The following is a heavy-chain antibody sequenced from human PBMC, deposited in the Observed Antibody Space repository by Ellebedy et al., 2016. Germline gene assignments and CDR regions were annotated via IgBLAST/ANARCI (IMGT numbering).Heavy chain of an antibody. Sequence: GGSLRLSCEASGFTFSNGSMSWVRQAPGKGLEWVGRIKSKTDGGTTDYAAPVKGRFTISRDDSKNTLYLQMNSLKTEDTAVYYCTTDWTWSDPDDYWGQGTLVTVSS. D-gene: IGHD3/OR15-3a*01. CDR1: GFTFSNGS. CDR3: TTDWTWSDPDDY. V-gene: IGHV3-15*01. J-gene: IGHJ4*02. CDR2: IKSKTDGGTT.